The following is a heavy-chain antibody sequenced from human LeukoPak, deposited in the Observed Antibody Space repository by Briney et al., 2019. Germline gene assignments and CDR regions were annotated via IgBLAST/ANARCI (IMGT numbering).Heavy chain of an antibody. CDR1: GFTFSSYG. V-gene: IGHV3-30*02. J-gene: IGHJ4*02. D-gene: IGHD3-3*01. CDR2: IRYDGSNK. Sequence: GGPLRLSCAASGFTFSSYGMHWVRQAPGKGLEWVAFIRYDGSNKYYADSVKGRFTISRDNSKNTLYLQMNSLRAEDTAVYYCAKGFYDFWSGYYTPFDYWGQGTLVTVSS. CDR3: AKGFYDFWSGYYTPFDY.